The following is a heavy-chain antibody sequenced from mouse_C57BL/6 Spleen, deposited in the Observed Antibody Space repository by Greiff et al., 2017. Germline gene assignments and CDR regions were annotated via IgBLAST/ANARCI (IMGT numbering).Heavy chain of an antibody. CDR2: IDPSDSYT. CDR1: GYTFTSYW. J-gene: IGHJ1*03. CDR3: ARSAYYYCSSYWYFDV. Sequence: QVQLQQPGAELVMPGASVKLSCKASGYTFTSYWMHWVKQRPGQGLEWIGEIDPSDSYTNYNQKFKGKSTLTVDKSSNTAYMQLSSLTSEDSAVYYCARSAYYYCSSYWYFDVWGTGTTVTVSS. D-gene: IGHD1-1*01. V-gene: IGHV1-69*01.